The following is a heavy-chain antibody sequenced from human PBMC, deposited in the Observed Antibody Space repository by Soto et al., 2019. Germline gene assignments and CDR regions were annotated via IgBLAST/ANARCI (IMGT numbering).Heavy chain of an antibody. D-gene: IGHD2-15*01. V-gene: IGHV4-31*03. CDR1: GGSIIDGQTY. CDR2: INYRGTT. Sequence: QVQLQESGPGLVKPSQTLSLTCTVSGGSIIDGQTYLNWIRQHPERGLEWMGYINYRGTTNYSPALKSRLLISVDTSKHQFSLRLPSVTAADTAVYYCARDAPGVAPFWGQGTLVTVSS. CDR3: ARDAPGVAPF. J-gene: IGHJ4*02.